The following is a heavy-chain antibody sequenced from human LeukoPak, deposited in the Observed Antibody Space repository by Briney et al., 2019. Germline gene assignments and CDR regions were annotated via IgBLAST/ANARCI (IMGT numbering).Heavy chain of an antibody. J-gene: IGHJ4*02. D-gene: IGHD3-16*02. V-gene: IGHV3-48*02. CDR1: GFTFSSYS. CDR3: ARVEYDYVWGSYRREPYFDY. Sequence: PGGSLRLSCVVSGFTFSSYSMNWVRQAPGKGLEWVSYISSSSSTIYYADSVKGRFTISRDNAKNSLYLQMNSLRDEDTAVYYCARVEYDYVWGSYRREPYFDYWGQGTLVTVSS. CDR2: ISSSSSTI.